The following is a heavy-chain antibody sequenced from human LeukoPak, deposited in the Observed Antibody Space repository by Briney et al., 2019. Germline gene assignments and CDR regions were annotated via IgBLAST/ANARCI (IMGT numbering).Heavy chain of an antibody. CDR3: ARDAGNSSGWNDFDY. Sequence: GESLKISCAASGFTFSTYSMNWVRQAPGKGLEWVSSISSSSFIYYADSVKGRFTISRDNAKNSLCLQMNSLRAEDTAVYYCARDAGNSSGWNDFDYWGQGTLVTVSS. D-gene: IGHD6-19*01. CDR1: GFTFSTYS. V-gene: IGHV3-21*01. CDR2: ISSSSFI. J-gene: IGHJ4*02.